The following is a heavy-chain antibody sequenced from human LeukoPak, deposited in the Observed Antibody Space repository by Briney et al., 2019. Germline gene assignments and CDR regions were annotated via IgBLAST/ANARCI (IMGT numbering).Heavy chain of an antibody. CDR3: AKAPGYSGYVLGGPFDY. J-gene: IGHJ4*02. Sequence: GGSLRLSCAASGFTFSSYAMSWVRQAPGKGLEWVSAISGSGGSTYYADSVKGRFTISRDNSKNTLYLQMNSLRAEDTAVYYCAKAPGYSGYVLGGPFDYWGQGTLVTVSS. V-gene: IGHV3-23*01. D-gene: IGHD5-12*01. CDR2: ISGSGGST. CDR1: GFTFSSYA.